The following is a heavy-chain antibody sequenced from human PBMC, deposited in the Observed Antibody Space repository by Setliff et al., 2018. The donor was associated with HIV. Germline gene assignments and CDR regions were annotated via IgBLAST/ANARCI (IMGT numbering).Heavy chain of an antibody. CDR2: INAGNGIT. D-gene: IGHD1-26*01. V-gene: IGHV1-3*01. CDR1: GYTFSTHA. Sequence: GASVKVSCKASGYTFSTHAIHWVRQAPGQRLEWMGWINAGNGITKYSQKLQGRVTFTRDTFASTAYMELSSLRSEDTAVYYCARPVGAMGFDPWGQGTLVTVSS. CDR3: ARPVGAMGFDP. J-gene: IGHJ5*02.